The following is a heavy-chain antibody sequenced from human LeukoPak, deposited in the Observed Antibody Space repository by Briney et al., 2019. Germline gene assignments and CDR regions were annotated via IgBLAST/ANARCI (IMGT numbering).Heavy chain of an antibody. CDR3: ARGQYYYDSSGYSYYYYYGMDV. CDR2: IIPIFGTA. D-gene: IGHD3-22*01. J-gene: IGHJ6*02. V-gene: IGHV1-69*13. Sequence: GASVKVSCKASGGTFSSYAISWVRQAPGQGLEWMGGIIPIFGTANYAQKFQGRVTITADESTSTAYMELSSLRSEDTAVYYCARGQYYYDSSGYSYYYYYGMDVWGQGTTVTVSS. CDR1: GGTFSSYA.